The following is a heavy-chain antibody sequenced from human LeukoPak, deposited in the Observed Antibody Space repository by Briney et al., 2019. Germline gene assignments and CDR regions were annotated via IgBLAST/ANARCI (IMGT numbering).Heavy chain of an antibody. V-gene: IGHV3-21*01. J-gene: IGHJ4*02. CDR1: GFTFSSYS. CDR3: AREFPAASRVDDYSNHYYFDY. Sequence: PGGSLRLSCAASGFTFSSYSMNWVRQAPGKGLEWVSSISSSSSYIYYADSVKGRFTISRDNAKNSLYLQMNSLRAEDTAVYYCAREFPAASRVDDYSNHYYFDYWGQGTLVTVSS. CDR2: ISSSSSYI. D-gene: IGHD4-11*01.